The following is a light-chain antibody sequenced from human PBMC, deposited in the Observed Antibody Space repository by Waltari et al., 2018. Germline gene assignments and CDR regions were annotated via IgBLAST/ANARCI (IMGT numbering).Light chain of an antibody. CDR2: WAS. J-gene: IGKJ1*01. CDR1: QSLLFRSNNKNY. V-gene: IGKV4-1*01. Sequence: DTVMTQSPDSLAVSLGERATINCKSRQSLLFRSNNKNYLAWYQQKPGQPPKLLIHWASTRESGVPDRFSGSGSGTDFTLTISSLQAEDVAVYYCQQYYHIARTFGQGTRVEIK. CDR3: QQYYHIART.